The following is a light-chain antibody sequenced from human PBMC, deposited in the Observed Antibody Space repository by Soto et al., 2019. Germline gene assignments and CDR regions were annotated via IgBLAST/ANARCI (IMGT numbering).Light chain of an antibody. J-gene: IGLJ2*01. CDR3: TSCTTSTTMI. V-gene: IGLV2-14*03. Sequence: QSALTQPASMSGSPGQSISISCSGTSSDIGAYNFVSWYQQHPGKAPKLMLYDVNIRPSGVSNRFSGSKSGNTASLTISGLKTEDEADYYCTSCTTSTTMIFGGGTQLTVL. CDR1: SSDIGAYNF. CDR2: DVN.